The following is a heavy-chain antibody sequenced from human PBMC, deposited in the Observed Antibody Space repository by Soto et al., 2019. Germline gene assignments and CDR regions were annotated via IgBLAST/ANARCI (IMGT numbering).Heavy chain of an antibody. CDR1: GFTFSSYG. CDR2: ISYDGSNK. Sequence: HPGGSLRLSCAASGFTFSSYGMHWVRQAPGKGLEWVAVISYDGSNKYYADSVKGRFTISRDNSKNTLYLQMNSLRAEDTAVYYCAKGAQKWLLPTYYYYGMDVWGQGTTVTVSS. D-gene: IGHD3-22*01. J-gene: IGHJ6*02. V-gene: IGHV3-30*18. CDR3: AKGAQKWLLPTYYYYGMDV.